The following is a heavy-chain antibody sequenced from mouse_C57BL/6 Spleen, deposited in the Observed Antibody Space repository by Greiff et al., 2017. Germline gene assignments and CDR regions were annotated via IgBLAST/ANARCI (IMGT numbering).Heavy chain of an antibody. Sequence: QVQLQQSGPELVKPGASVKISCKASGYAFSSSWMNWVKQRPGKGLEWIGRIYPGDGDTKYNGKFKGKATLTADKSSSTAYMQLSSLTSEDSAVSFCARWYYGYFDYWGQGTTLTVSS. J-gene: IGHJ2*01. CDR1: GYAFSSSW. CDR3: ARWYYGYFDY. V-gene: IGHV1-82*01. D-gene: IGHD1-1*01. CDR2: IYPGDGDT.